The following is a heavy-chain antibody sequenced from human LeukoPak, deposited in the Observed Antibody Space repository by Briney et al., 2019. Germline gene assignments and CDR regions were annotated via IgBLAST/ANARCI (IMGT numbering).Heavy chain of an antibody. D-gene: IGHD1-14*01. CDR2: ITANGANG. J-gene: IGHJ4*02. CDR3: AKHPESGNFDY. Sequence: GGSLRLSCAASGFIFSRYVMSWVRQAPGKGLEWVSVITANGANGYYADAVKGRFTISRDNSKNTLYLQLNSLRAKDTAVYYCAKHPESGNFDYWGQGTLITVSS. V-gene: IGHV3-23*01. CDR1: GFIFSRYV.